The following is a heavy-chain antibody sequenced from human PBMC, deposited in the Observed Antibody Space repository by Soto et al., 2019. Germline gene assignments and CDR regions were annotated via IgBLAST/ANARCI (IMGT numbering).Heavy chain of an antibody. CDR2: VYYTGTT. D-gene: IGHD6-13*01. Sequence: SETLSLTCAVSGGSISSYFYIWVRQPPGKGLEWIGSVYYTGTTDYNPSLKSRVTISVDTSKTQFSLNLRSVTAVDTAVYYCARDLAAVPRAFDYWGRGTLVTVYS. J-gene: IGHJ4*02. CDR3: ARDLAAVPRAFDY. V-gene: IGHV4-59*01. CDR1: GGSISSYF.